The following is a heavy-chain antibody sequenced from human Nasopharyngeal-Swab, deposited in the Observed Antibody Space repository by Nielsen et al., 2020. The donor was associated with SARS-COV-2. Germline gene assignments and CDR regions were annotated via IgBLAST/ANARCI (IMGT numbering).Heavy chain of an antibody. J-gene: IGHJ4*02. V-gene: IGHV4-39*01. CDR1: GDSITYSTIY. Sequence: AETLSLTCTVSGDSITYSTIYWGWIPQPPGKGRDWSGGINYNGNTYQNPSLKSRLTITVDKSKNKSSLQLISVTTADTAVYYCVTSSSWYYFDYWAQGTQVTVSS. CDR2: INYNGNT. D-gene: IGHD6-13*01. CDR3: VTSSSWYYFDY.